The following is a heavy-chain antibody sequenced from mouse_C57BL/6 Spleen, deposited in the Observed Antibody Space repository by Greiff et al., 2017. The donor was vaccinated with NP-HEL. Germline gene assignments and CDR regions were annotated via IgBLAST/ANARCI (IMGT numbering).Heavy chain of an antibody. CDR3: AYDEDGPYAMDY. J-gene: IGHJ4*01. D-gene: IGHD2-12*01. CDR1: GYTFTSYG. V-gene: IGHV1-81*01. Sequence: QVQLKESGAELARPGASVKLSCKASGYTFTSYGISWVKQRTGQGLEWIGEIYPRSGNTYYNEKFKGKATLTADKSSSTAYMELRSLTSEDSAVYFCAYDEDGPYAMDYWGQGTSVTVSS. CDR2: IYPRSGNT.